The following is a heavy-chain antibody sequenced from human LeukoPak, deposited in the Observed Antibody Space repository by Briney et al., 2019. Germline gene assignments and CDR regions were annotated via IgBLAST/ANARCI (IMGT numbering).Heavy chain of an antibody. Sequence: GGSLRLSCVASGFSFSSYWMHWVRQDPRKGLVWVSRINGDGRNINYADSVRGRFTISRDNAKNTLYLQMNTLRVEDTAVYYCTRDLMDYDVSTGLHHYYMDVWGQGTTVTVFS. D-gene: IGHD3-9*01. CDR2: INGDGRNI. J-gene: IGHJ6*02. CDR3: TRDLMDYDVSTGLHHYYMDV. V-gene: IGHV3-74*01. CDR1: GFSFSSYW.